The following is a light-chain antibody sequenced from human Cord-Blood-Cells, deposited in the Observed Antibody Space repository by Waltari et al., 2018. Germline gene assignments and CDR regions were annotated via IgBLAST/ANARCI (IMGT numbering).Light chain of an antibody. J-gene: IGLJ3*02. CDR2: DVS. CDR1: SSDVGGYNY. Sequence: QSALTQPASVSGSPGQSITISCTGTSSDVGGYNYVSWYQQHPGKAPKLMIYDVSTRPSGVSKRFSGSKACNTASLTISGLQAEDEADYYCSSYTSSIRVFGGGTKLTVL. CDR3: SSYTSSIRV. V-gene: IGLV2-14*01.